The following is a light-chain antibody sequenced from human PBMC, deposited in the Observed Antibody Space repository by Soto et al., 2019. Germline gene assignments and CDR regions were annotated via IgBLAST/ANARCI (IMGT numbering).Light chain of an antibody. CDR1: SSDVGNCNF. CDR2: EVS. CDR3: CSYTRSDTLL. J-gene: IGLJ2*01. Sequence: QSALTQPASVSGSPGQSITISCIGTSSDVGNCNFVSWYQHHPGKAPRLIISEVSNRPSGIPSRFSGSKSGNTASLTISGLRAEDEADYYCCSYTRSDTLLFGGGTKVTVL. V-gene: IGLV2-23*02.